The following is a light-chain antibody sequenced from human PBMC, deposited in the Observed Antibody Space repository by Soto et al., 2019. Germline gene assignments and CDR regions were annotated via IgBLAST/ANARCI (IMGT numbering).Light chain of an antibody. CDR3: QQLNTFPLT. J-gene: IGKJ4*02. Sequence: EIVMTQSPATLSVSPGERATLSCRASQSVSSNLAWYQQKPGQAPRLLIYGTSTRANGIPARFSGSGSGTEFTLPISSLQSEDFAVYYCQQLNTFPLTFGGGTKVEIK. V-gene: IGKV3-15*01. CDR1: QSVSSN. CDR2: GTS.